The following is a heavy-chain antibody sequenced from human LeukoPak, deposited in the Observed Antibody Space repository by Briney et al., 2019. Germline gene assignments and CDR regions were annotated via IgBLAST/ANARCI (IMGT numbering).Heavy chain of an antibody. V-gene: IGHV4-39*02. CDR3: ARDFGSAANGDY. Sequence: SETLSLTCTVSGGSISSSSYYWGWMRQPPGKGLEWIGSIYYSGSTYYNPSLKSRVTISVDTSKNQFSLKLSSVTAADTAVYYCARDFGSAANGDYWGQGTLVTVSS. CDR2: IYYSGST. CDR1: GGSISSSSYY. D-gene: IGHD2-15*01. J-gene: IGHJ4*02.